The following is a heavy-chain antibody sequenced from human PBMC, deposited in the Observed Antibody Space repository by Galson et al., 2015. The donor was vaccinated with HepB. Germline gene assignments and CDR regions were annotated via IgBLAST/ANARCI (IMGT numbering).Heavy chain of an antibody. Sequence: SLRLSCAASEFTLSSTHLTWVRQAPGTGLEWVALIYSGGAIEYADSVKGRFTISRDNFKNTVYLQMNSLRVEDTAIYYCARERFMDVWGRGTTVTVSS. CDR2: IYSGGAI. CDR3: ARERFMDV. V-gene: IGHV3-53*01. CDR1: EFTLSSTH. J-gene: IGHJ6*04.